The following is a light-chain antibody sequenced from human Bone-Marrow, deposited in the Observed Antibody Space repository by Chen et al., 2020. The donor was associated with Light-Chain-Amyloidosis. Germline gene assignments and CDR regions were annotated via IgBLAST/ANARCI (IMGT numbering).Light chain of an antibody. CDR1: SSNIGSGYD. CDR3: QSYDSSLSGPWV. V-gene: IGLV1-40*01. J-gene: IGLJ3*02. Sequence: QSVLTQPPSVSGAPGQWVTISCTGSSSNIGSGYDVHWYQQLPGTAPKLLISANTNRPSGVPDRFYGSKSCTSASRAITGLQAEDESDYYGQSYDSSLSGPWVFGGGTKLIVL. CDR2: ANT.